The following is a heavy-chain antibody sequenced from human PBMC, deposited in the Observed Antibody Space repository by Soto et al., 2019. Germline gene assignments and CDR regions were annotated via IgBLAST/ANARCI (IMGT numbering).Heavy chain of an antibody. D-gene: IGHD3-22*01. Sequence: GVSLKLSCAASGFTFSSYGMHWVRQAPGKGLEWVAVISYDGSNKYYADSVKGRFTISRDNSKNTLYLQMNSLRAEDTAVYYCAKVSYYDSSGPDYWGQGTLVTVSS. V-gene: IGHV3-30*18. J-gene: IGHJ4*02. CDR3: AKVSYYDSSGPDY. CDR2: ISYDGSNK. CDR1: GFTFSSYG.